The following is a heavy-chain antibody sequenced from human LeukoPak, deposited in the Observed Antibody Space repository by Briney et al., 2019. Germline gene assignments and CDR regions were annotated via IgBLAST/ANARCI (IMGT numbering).Heavy chain of an antibody. CDR2: IRYDGSNK. Sequence: GGSLRLSCAASGFTFCSYGMHWVRQAPGKGLEWVAFIRYDGSNKYYADSVKGRFTISRDNSKNTLYLQMNSLRAEDTAVYYCARDLSGVTGYTYGRGIDYWGQGTLVTVSS. CDR1: GFTFCSYG. J-gene: IGHJ4*02. CDR3: ARDLSGVTGYTYGRGIDY. D-gene: IGHD5-18*01. V-gene: IGHV3-30*02.